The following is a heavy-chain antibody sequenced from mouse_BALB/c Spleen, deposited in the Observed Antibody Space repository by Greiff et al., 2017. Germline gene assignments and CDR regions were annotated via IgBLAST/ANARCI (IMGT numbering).Heavy chain of an antibody. V-gene: IGHV1-20*02. CDR2: INPYNGDT. J-gene: IGHJ3*01. D-gene: IGHD2-4*01. CDR1: GYSFTGYF. CDR3: ARSDNDCGCAY. Sequence: VQLQQSGPELVKPGASVKISCKASGYSFTGYFMNWVMQSHGKSLEWIGRINPYNGDTFYNQKFKGKATLTVDKSSSTANMELRSLASEDSAVYYCARSDNDCGCAYGGQGTLVTVSA.